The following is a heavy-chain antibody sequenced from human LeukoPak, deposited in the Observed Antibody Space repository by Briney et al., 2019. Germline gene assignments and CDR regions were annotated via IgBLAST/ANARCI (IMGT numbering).Heavy chain of an antibody. CDR3: AKDFDYDSSGYPDY. CDR1: GLAFGSEA. J-gene: IGHJ4*02. CDR2: ISPGGGTT. V-gene: IGHV3-23*01. D-gene: IGHD3-22*01. Sequence: PGGSLRLSCAVSGLAFGSEAMSWVRQSPARGLEWVASISPGGGTTYYADYVKGRFTISRDNSKNSLFVQMNSLRAEDTAVYFCAKDFDYDSSGYPDYWGQGTLVTVSS.